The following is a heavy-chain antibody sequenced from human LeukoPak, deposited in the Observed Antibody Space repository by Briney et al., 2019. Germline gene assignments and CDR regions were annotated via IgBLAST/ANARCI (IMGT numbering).Heavy chain of an antibody. CDR1: GGTFSSYA. Sequence: GASVKVSCKASGGTFSSYAISWVRQAPGQGLEWMGRIIPIFGTANYAQKFQGRVTITTDESTSTAYMELSSLRSEDTAVYYCARAGYDDYGGNLPFGYWGQGTLVTVSS. CDR3: ARAGYDDYGGNLPFGY. J-gene: IGHJ4*02. CDR2: IIPIFGTA. V-gene: IGHV1-69*05. D-gene: IGHD4-23*01.